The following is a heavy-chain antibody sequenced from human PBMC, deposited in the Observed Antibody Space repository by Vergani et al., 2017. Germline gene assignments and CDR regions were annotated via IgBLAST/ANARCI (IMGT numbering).Heavy chain of an antibody. Sequence: QVQLQESGPGLVKPSQTLSLTCTVSGGSISSGGYYWSWIPQHPGKGLEWIGYIYYSGSTYYNPSLKSRVTISVDTSKNQFSLKLSSVTAADTAVYYCARTMRGGDNKIDYWGQGTLVTVSS. J-gene: IGHJ4*02. CDR2: IYYSGST. V-gene: IGHV4-31*03. CDR1: GGSISSGGYY. CDR3: ARTMRGGDNKIDY. D-gene: IGHD4-17*01.